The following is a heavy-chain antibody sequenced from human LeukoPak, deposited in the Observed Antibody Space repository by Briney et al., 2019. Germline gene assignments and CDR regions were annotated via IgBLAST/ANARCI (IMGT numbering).Heavy chain of an antibody. Sequence: GGSLRLSCAASGFPFSSHAMTWVRQSPGKGLECLSVISGSGGTTYYADSLRGRFTMSRDNSKNTLYLQMNSLRVEDTAIYYCVKGFVESIVSDHWGQGTLVTVSS. V-gene: IGHV3-23*01. D-gene: IGHD2-15*01. J-gene: IGHJ5*02. CDR3: VKGFVESIVSDH. CDR1: GFPFSSHA. CDR2: ISGSGGTT.